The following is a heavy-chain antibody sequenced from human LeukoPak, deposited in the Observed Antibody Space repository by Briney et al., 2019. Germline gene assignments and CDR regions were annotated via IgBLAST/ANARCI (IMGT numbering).Heavy chain of an antibody. CDR1: GYSISSGYY. V-gene: IGHV4-38-2*01. CDR3: ASSIGIAVAGTLDY. Sequence: SETLSLTCAVSGYSISSGYYWGWIRQPPGKGLEWIGSIYHSGSTYYNPSLKSRVTISVDTSKNQFSLKLSSVTAADTAVYYCASSIGIAVAGTLDYWGQGTLVTVSS. CDR2: IYHSGST. D-gene: IGHD6-19*01. J-gene: IGHJ4*02.